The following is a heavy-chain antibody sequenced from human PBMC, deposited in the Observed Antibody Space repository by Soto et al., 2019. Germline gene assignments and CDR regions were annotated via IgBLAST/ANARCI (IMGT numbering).Heavy chain of an antibody. CDR1: GSAFNSYA. CDR3: ALSGYRYYYYYYMDV. V-gene: IGHV1-18*01. J-gene: IGHJ6*03. CDR2: ISAYNGNT. D-gene: IGHD3-3*01. Sequence: QVQLLQSRAEVKKPGASVKVSCKASGSAFNSYAISWVRQAPGQGLEWMGWISAYNGNTNYAQKLQGRVTMTTDTATSTAYMELRSLSSDDTAVYYCALSGYRYYYYYYMDVWGKGTTVTVSS.